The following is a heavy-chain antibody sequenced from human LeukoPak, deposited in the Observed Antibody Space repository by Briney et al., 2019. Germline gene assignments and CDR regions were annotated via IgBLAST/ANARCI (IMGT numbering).Heavy chain of an antibody. CDR2: ISSSSIYR. J-gene: IGHJ4*02. CDR1: GFTFSSYS. Sequence: PGGSLRLSCAASGFTFSSYSMNWVRQAPGKGLEWVSSISSSSIYRYYADSVKGRFTISRDNAKKSLYLQMNSLRAEDTAVYYCASAKWCYYDTRDYQTPDVRSGFDYRGQGTLVTVSS. CDR3: ASAKWCYYDTRDYQTPDVRSGFDY. V-gene: IGHV3-21*01. D-gene: IGHD3-22*01.